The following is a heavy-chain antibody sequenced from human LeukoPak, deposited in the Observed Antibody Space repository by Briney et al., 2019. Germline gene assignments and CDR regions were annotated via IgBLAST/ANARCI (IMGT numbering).Heavy chain of an antibody. J-gene: IGHJ4*02. CDR1: GFTFSSYA. CDR2: ISYDGSNK. V-gene: IGHV3-30*04. D-gene: IGHD5-12*01. Sequence: QPGGSLRLSCAASGFTFSSYAMNWVRQAPGKGLEWEAFISYDGSNKYYADSVKGRFTISRDNARNTLYLQMNSLRAEDTAVYYCARVGGAYDLYFDYWGQGTLVTVSS. CDR3: ARVGGAYDLYFDY.